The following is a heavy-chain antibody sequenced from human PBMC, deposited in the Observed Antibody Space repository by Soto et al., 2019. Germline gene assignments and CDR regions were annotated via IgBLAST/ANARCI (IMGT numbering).Heavy chain of an antibody. J-gene: IGHJ5*02. V-gene: IGHV1-3*01. CDR3: ARGVAGPLHWFDP. CDR1: VYTFTSYA. CDR2: INAGNGNT. D-gene: IGHD6-19*01. Sequence: ASVTVSCKASVYTFTSYAMHWVRQAPGQRLEWMGWINAGNGNTKYSQKFQGRVTITRDTSASTAYMELSSLRSEDTAVYYCARGVAGPLHWFDPWGQGTLVTVSS.